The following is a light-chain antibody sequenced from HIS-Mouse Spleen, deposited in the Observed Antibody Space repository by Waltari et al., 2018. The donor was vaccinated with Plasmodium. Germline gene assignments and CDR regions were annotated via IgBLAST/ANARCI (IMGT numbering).Light chain of an antibody. J-gene: IGLJ2*01. Sequence: SYVLTQPPSVSVAPGQTARLTCGGDRIGSKRVQWYQQKPGQAPVLVVYDDSDRPSGIPERFSGSNSGNTATLTISRVEAGDEADYYCQVWDSSSDHVVFGGGTKLTVL. CDR1: RIGSKR. CDR3: QVWDSSSDHVV. V-gene: IGLV3-21*02. CDR2: DDS.